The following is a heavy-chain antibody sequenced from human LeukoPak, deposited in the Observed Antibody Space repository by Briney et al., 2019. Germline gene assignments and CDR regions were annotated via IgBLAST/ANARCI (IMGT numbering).Heavy chain of an antibody. J-gene: IGHJ3*02. V-gene: IGHV4-34*01. Sequence: PGGSLRLSCAASGFTFSSYSMNWVRQPPGKGLEWIGEINHSGSTNYNPSLKSRVTISVDTSKNQFSLKLSSVTAADTAVYYCARGPWRGAFDIWGQGTMVTVSS. CDR2: INHSGST. CDR1: GFTFSSYS. D-gene: IGHD3-10*01. CDR3: ARGPWRGAFDI.